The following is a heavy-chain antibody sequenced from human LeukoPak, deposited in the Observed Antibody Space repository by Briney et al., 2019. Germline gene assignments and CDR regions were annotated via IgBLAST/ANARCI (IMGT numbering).Heavy chain of an antibody. D-gene: IGHD3-16*01. CDR1: GFIFSNCG. CDR2: IWYDGSNK. J-gene: IGHJ6*02. V-gene: IGHV3-33*01. Sequence: ERSLRLSCAASGFIFSNCGIHWVRQAPGRGLEWVADIWYDGSNKYYADSVKGRFNVSRDNSKNTVHLQMNSLRAEDTAVYYCARDRPGGGINGMDVWGQGTTVTVSS. CDR3: ARDRPGGGINGMDV.